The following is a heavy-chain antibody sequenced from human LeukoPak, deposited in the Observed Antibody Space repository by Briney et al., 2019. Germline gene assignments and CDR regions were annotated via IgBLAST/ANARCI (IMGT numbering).Heavy chain of an antibody. D-gene: IGHD3-3*01. CDR3: AKRWDYDFWSGYPPRDWFDP. Sequence: GGSLRLSCAASGFTFSSYAMSWVRQAPGKGLEWVSAISGSGGSTYYADSVKGRFTISRDNSKTTLYLQMNSLRAEDTAVYYCAKRWDYDFWSGYPPRDWFDPWGQGTLVTVSS. J-gene: IGHJ5*02. V-gene: IGHV3-23*01. CDR2: ISGSGGST. CDR1: GFTFSSYA.